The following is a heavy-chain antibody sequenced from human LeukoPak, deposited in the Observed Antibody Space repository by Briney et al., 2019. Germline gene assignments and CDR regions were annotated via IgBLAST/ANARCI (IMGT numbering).Heavy chain of an antibody. D-gene: IGHD3-22*01. J-gene: IGHJ4*02. Sequence: SETLSLTCTVSGGSTSSSSYYWGWIRQPPGKGLEWIGSIYYSGSTYYNPSLKSRVTISVDTSKNQFSLKLSSVTAADTAVYYCARHGVSSGYVSAVDYWGQGTLVTVSS. CDR3: ARHGVSSGYVSAVDY. CDR2: IYYSGST. CDR1: GGSTSSSSYY. V-gene: IGHV4-39*01.